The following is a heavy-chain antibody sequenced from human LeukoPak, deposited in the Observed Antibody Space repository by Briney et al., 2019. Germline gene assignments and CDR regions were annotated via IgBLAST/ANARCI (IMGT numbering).Heavy chain of an antibody. J-gene: IGHJ4*02. V-gene: IGHV1-18*01. CDR3: ARDLESSIFDY. D-gene: IGHD1-1*01. CDR1: GGTFSSYA. Sequence: ASVKVSCKASGGTFSSYAISWVRQAPGQGLEWMGWISAYNGSTNYAQKLQGRVTMTTDTSTSTAYMELRSLRSDDTAVYYCARDLESSIFDYWGQGTLVTVSS. CDR2: ISAYNGST.